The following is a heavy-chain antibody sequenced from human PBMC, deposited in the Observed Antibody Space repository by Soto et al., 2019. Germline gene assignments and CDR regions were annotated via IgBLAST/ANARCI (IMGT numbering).Heavy chain of an antibody. CDR3: TTDQVWQWLVIDY. CDR2: IKSKTDGGTT. V-gene: IGHV3-15*01. CDR1: GFTFSNAW. Sequence: EVQLVESGGGLVKPGGSLRLSCAASGFTFSNAWMSWVRQAPGKGLEWVGRIKSKTDGGTTDYAAPVKGRFTISRDDSKNTLYLQMNSLKTEDTAVYYCTTDQVWQWLVIDYWGQGTLVTVSS. J-gene: IGHJ4*02. D-gene: IGHD6-19*01.